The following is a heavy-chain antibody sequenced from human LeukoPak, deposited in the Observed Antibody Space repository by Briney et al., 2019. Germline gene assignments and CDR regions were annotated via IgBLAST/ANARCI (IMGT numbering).Heavy chain of an antibody. D-gene: IGHD1-7*01. J-gene: IGHJ6*02. CDR3: ARDELELPYGDYYYGMDV. CDR2: ISAYNGNT. Sequence: GASVKVSCKASGYTFTSYGISWVRQAPGQGLEWMGWISAYNGNTNYAQKLQGRVTMTTDTSTSTAYMELRSLRSDDTAVHYCARDELELPYGDYYYGMDVWGQGTTVTVSS. V-gene: IGHV1-18*01. CDR1: GYTFTSYG.